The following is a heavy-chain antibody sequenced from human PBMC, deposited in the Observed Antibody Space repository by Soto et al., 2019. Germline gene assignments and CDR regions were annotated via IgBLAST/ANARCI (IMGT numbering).Heavy chain of an antibody. CDR1: GFSFSSYA. CDR3: ARDSYDFWSGYLTGGGMDV. CDR2: ISYDGSNK. D-gene: IGHD3-3*01. Sequence: GGSLRLSCAASGFSFSSYAMHWVRQAPGKGLEWVAVISYDGSNKYYADSVKGRFTISRDNSKNTLNLQMASLRAEDTAVYYCARDSYDFWSGYLTGGGMDVWGQGTTVTVSS. V-gene: IGHV3-30-3*01. J-gene: IGHJ6*02.